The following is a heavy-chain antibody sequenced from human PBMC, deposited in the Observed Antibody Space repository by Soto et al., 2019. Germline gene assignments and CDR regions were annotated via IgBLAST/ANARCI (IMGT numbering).Heavy chain of an antibody. Sequence: PGGSLRLSCAASGFTFISYGMHWVRQAPGKGLEWVAVISYDGGNKYYADSVKGRFTISRDNSKNTLYLQMNSLRAEDTAVYYCAKDRAYDFWSGYYTGNHYYYGMDVWGQGTTVTVSS. CDR1: GFTFISYG. V-gene: IGHV3-30*18. CDR2: ISYDGGNK. J-gene: IGHJ6*02. CDR3: AKDRAYDFWSGYYTGNHYYYGMDV. D-gene: IGHD3-3*01.